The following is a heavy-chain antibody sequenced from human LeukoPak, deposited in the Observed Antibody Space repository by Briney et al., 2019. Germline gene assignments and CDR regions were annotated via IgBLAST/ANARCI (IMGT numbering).Heavy chain of an antibody. V-gene: IGHV3-7*01. CDR1: VFTFSGAW. CDR2: IREDGTEK. CDR3: ARHVGISF. Sequence: AGGSLRLSCTASVFTFSGAWMTWVRQAPGKGLEWVANIREDGTEKNYVDSVKGRFTISRDNAKNSLFLQMSNLRDDDTAIYYCARHVGISFWGQGTLVTVSS. J-gene: IGHJ4*02. D-gene: IGHD7-27*01.